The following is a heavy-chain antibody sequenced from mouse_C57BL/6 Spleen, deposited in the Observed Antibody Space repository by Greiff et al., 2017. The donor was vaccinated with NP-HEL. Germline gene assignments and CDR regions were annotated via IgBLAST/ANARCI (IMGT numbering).Heavy chain of an antibody. CDR2: IYPGSGST. V-gene: IGHV1-55*01. CDR3: VQGGLRERYFDY. Sequence: QVQLQQPGAELVKPGASVKMSCKASGYTFTSYWITWVKQRPGQGLEWIGDIYPGSGSTNYNEKFKSKATLTVDTSSSTAYMQLSSLTSEDSAVYYCVQGGLRERYFDYWGQGTTLTVSS. D-gene: IGHD1-1*01. J-gene: IGHJ2*01. CDR1: GYTFTSYW.